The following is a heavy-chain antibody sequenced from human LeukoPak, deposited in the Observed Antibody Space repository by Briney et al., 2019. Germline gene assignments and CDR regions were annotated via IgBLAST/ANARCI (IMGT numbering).Heavy chain of an antibody. V-gene: IGHV3-7*01. CDR3: ARGRQLGY. CDR2: IKQDGSEK. Sequence: GGSLRLSCAASGFIFSSYWMSWVRQAPGKGLEWVANIKQDGSEKYYVDAVKGRFTISRDNAKNSLYLQMNSLRAEDTAVYYCARGRQLGYWGQGTLVTVSS. D-gene: IGHD6-13*01. J-gene: IGHJ4*02. CDR1: GFIFSSYW.